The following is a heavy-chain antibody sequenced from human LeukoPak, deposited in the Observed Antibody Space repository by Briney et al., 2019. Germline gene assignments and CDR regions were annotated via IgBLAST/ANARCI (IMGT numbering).Heavy chain of an antibody. CDR2: INPNSGGT. V-gene: IGHV1-2*02. CDR1: GYTFTGYY. D-gene: IGHD3-3*01. J-gene: IGHJ4*02. Sequence: GSVKVSCKASGYTFTGYYMHWVRQAPGQGLEWMGWINPNSGGTNYAQKFQGRVTMTRDTSISTAYMELSRLRSDDTAVYYCARGVLRFLEWFPSAPFDYWGQGTLVTVSS. CDR3: ARGVLRFLEWFPSAPFDY.